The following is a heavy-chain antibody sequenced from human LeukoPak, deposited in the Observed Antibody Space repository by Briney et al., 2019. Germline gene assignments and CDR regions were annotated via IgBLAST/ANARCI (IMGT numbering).Heavy chain of an antibody. J-gene: IGHJ4*02. CDR2: ISPGGGPT. D-gene: IGHD5-12*01. Sequence: GGSLRLSCAASGFTFSNAWMSWVRQAPGKGLEWVSGISPGGGPTYYADSVKGRFTISRDDSKNTLYLQMENLRAEDTAVYYCAKDGAWLRFDDWGQGILVTVSS. CDR1: GFTFSNAW. CDR3: AKDGAWLRFDD. V-gene: IGHV3-23*01.